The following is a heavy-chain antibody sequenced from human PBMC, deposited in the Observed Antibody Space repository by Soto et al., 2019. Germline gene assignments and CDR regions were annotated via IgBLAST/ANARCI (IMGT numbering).Heavy chain of an antibody. CDR1: GLTFSTYA. V-gene: IGHV3-23*01. D-gene: IGHD3-10*01. Sequence: GGSLRLSCAATGLTFSTYAMTWVRQAPGRGLEWVSLLRGSGGSAFYADSVQGRFTISRDDAKNTLYLQMNSLRADDTAVYYCAKGFGSGSRYYFDQWGQGTLVTVSS. J-gene: IGHJ4*02. CDR2: LRGSGGSA. CDR3: AKGFGSGSRYYFDQ.